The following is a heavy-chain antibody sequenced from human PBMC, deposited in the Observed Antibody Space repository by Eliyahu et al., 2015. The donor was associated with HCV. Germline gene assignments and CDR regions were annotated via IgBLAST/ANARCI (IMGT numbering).Heavy chain of an antibody. CDR2: IWYDGSKK. J-gene: IGHJ4*02. CDR3: ARDGRSLRFLEWSFEY. D-gene: IGHD3-3*01. Sequence: QVQLVESGGGVVQPGTSLRLSCAASGFXFXSYAMHWVRQAPGKGLGWVAVIWYDGSKKYYADSVKGRFTISRDSSKNTVFLQMNSLRGEDTAVYYCARDGRSLRFLEWSFEYWGQGTLVTVSS. CDR1: GFXFXSYA. V-gene: IGHV3-33*01.